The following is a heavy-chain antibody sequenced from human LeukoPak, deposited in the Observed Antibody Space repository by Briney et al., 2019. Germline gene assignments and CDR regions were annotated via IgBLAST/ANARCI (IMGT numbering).Heavy chain of an antibody. CDR2: INSDGSST. CDR3: AREEVVVHFDY. D-gene: IGHD3-22*01. Sequence: PGGSLRLSCAASGFTFSSYWMHWVRQAPGKGLVWVSRINSDGSSTSYADSVKGRFTISRDNAKNTLYLRMNSLRAEDTAVYYCAREEVVVHFDYWGQGTLVTVSS. V-gene: IGHV3-74*01. CDR1: GFTFSSYW. J-gene: IGHJ4*02.